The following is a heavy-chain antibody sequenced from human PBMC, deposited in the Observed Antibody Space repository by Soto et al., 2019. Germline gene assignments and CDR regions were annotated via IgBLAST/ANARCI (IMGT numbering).Heavy chain of an antibody. CDR2: IIPILGIA. J-gene: IGHJ4*02. V-gene: IGHV1-69*04. CDR3: ARDKRYYDSSGYFS. Sequence: SVKVSCKASGYTFTSYGISWVRQAPGQGLEWMGRIIPILGIANYAQKFQGRVTITADKSTSTAYMELSSLRSEDTAVYYCARDKRYYDSSGYFSWGQGTLVTVSS. D-gene: IGHD3-22*01. CDR1: GYTFTSYG.